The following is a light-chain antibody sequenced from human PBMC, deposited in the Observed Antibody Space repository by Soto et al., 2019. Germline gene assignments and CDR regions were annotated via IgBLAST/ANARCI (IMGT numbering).Light chain of an antibody. CDR2: KAS. CDR1: QSISSW. Sequence: DIQMTQSPSTLSAAVGDRVTITCRASQSISSWLAWYQPKPGKAPKLLLYKASSLESGVPSRLIASGTGREFTLTISSLQPDDFATYYCQQYNSYLYTFGQGTKLEIK. V-gene: IGKV1-5*03. J-gene: IGKJ2*01. CDR3: QQYNSYLYT.